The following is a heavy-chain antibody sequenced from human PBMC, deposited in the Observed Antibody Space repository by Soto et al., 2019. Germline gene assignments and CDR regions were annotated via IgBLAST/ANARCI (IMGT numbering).Heavy chain of an antibody. D-gene: IGHD1-26*01. CDR3: VRDRDSDTWPARDV. Sequence: QVHLVQSGAELKKPGASVRVSCKASGYSFTRNGISWVRQAPGQGLEWMGWISAKNGDTNYPQKFQGRVIMTTDTSTSTAYMELRSLRSDDTAVYYCVRDRDSDTWPARDVWGQGTTVTVSS. V-gene: IGHV1-18*01. CDR1: GYSFTRNG. J-gene: IGHJ6*02. CDR2: ISAKNGDT.